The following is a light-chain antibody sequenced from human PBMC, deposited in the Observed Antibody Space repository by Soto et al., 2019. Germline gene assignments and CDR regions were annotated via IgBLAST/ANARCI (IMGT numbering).Light chain of an antibody. CDR3: LQHNSYPLT. Sequence: DIQMTQSPSSLSASVGDRVTITCRASQGIRKDLGWYQQKPGKAPQRLIYAVSSLHSGVPSRFSGSGSGTEITLTISSLQPEESATYYWLQHNSYPLTFGGGTKVEIK. CDR2: AVS. CDR1: QGIRKD. J-gene: IGKJ4*01. V-gene: IGKV1-17*01.